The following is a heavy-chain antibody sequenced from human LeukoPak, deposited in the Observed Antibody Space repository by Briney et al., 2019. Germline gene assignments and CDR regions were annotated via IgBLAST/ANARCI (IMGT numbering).Heavy chain of an antibody. D-gene: IGHD5-24*01. CDR1: GYTFTSYA. Sequence: ASVKVSCKASGYTFTSYAIHWVRQAPGQGLEWTGWITPSGGTNYPQKFQGRVAITRDTSITTAYMDLSRLTSDDTAVYYCARDRYGDGFAHLDYWGQGALVTVSS. V-gene: IGHV1-2*02. CDR3: ARDRYGDGFAHLDY. J-gene: IGHJ4*02. CDR2: ITPSGGT.